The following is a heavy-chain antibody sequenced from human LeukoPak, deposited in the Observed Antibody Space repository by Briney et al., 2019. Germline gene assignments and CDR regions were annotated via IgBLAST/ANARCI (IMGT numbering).Heavy chain of an antibody. CDR3: VRGRSPPAAAESLFDP. J-gene: IGHJ5*02. D-gene: IGHD6-13*01. CDR1: GGTFSNYA. V-gene: IGHV1-69*05. Sequence: SVKVSCKASGGTFSNYAISWVRQAPGHGLEWMGGIIPIFGTAHYAQKFQGRVTITTDESTSTAYMELSSLRSEDTAVYYCVRGRSPPAAAESLFDPWGQGTLVTVSS. CDR2: IIPIFGTA.